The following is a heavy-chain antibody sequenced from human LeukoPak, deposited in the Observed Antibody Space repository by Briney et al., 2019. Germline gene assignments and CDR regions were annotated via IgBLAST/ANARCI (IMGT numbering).Heavy chain of an antibody. Sequence: GGSLRLSCAASGFTFSSYSMNWVRQAPGKGLEWVSSISSGSGYIYYADSVKGRFTISRDNAKNSLYLQMNSLRAEDTAVCYCARDVGATRRFFDYWGQGTLVTVSS. V-gene: IGHV3-21*01. J-gene: IGHJ4*02. CDR1: GFTFSSYS. D-gene: IGHD1-26*01. CDR2: ISSGSGYI. CDR3: ARDVGATRRFFDY.